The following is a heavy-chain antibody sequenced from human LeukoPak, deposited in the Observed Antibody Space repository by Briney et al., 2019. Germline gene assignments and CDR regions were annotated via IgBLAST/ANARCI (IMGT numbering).Heavy chain of an antibody. V-gene: IGHV3-48*01. D-gene: IGHD5-12*01. CDR1: GLAFSSYS. CDR3: AREGGYDLYYFDY. Sequence: GGSLRLSCAASGLAFSSYSMNWVRHAPAKGLEWGSYISSSSSTTYYADPVKGRFTITRDNAKNSLYLQMNSLRAEDTAGYYCAREGGYDLYYFDYWGEGTLVTVSS. J-gene: IGHJ4*02. CDR2: ISSSSSTT.